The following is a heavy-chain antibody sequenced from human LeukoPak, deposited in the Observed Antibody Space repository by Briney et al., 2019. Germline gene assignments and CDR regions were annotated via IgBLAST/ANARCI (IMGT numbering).Heavy chain of an antibody. CDR2: ISSSGSTI. CDR3: ARSYSSGWYNLYYFDY. J-gene: IGHJ4*02. CDR1: GFTFSDYY. Sequence: PGGSLRLSCAASGFTFSDYYMSWIRQAPGKGLEWVSYISSSGSTIYYADSVKGRFTISRDNAKNSLYLQMNSLRAEDTAVYYCARSYSSGWYNLYYFDYWGQGTLVTVSS. V-gene: IGHV3-11*01. D-gene: IGHD6-19*01.